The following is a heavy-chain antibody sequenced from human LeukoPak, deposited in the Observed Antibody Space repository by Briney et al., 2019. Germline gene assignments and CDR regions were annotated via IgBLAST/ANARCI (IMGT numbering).Heavy chain of an antibody. CDR3: ARGPNSNWSGLDF. Sequence: GGSLRLSCIASGFSFSGHWMDWARQLPGKGLVWVSRISPTGSTTSYADSVKGRFTVSRDNAKNTLYLQVNNLRAEDTAVYYCARGPNSNWSGLDFWGQGTLLTVSS. J-gene: IGHJ4*02. CDR1: GFSFSGHW. V-gene: IGHV3-74*01. D-gene: IGHD6-6*01. CDR2: ISPTGSTT.